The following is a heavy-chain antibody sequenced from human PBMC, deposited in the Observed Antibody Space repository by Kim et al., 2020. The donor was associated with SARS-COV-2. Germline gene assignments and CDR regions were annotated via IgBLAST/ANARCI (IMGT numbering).Heavy chain of an antibody. CDR3: ASSTVYGVISAFDL. CDR1: GNTFSSYA. D-gene: IGHD3-10*01. Sequence: ASVKVSCKASGNTFSSYAMNWVRQAPGQGLEWMGWINTNTGNPTYAQGFTGRLVFSLDTSVSTTYLRITSLKSEDTAVYYCASSTVYGVISAFDLWGQGTMVTVSS. J-gene: IGHJ3*01. V-gene: IGHV7-4-1*02. CDR2: INTNTGNP.